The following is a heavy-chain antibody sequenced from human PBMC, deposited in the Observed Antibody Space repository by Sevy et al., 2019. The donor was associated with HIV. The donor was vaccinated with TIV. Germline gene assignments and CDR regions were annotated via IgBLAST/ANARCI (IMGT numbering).Heavy chain of an antibody. D-gene: IGHD5-12*01. J-gene: IGHJ6*02. CDR2: VYYTGLT. V-gene: IGHV4-39*02. Sequence: SDTLSLTCSASGGSITSSNYYWGWIRQPPGKGLEWIGSVYYTGLTYYNPSLKSRVTISVDTSKNQFSLNLNSVTAAETAIYYCAREPGGYDYDYGMDVWGQGTTVTVSS. CDR3: AREPGGYDYDYGMDV. CDR1: GGSITSSNYY.